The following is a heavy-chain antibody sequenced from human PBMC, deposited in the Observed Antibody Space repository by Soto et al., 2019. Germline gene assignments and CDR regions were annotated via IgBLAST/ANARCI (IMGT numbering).Heavy chain of an antibody. V-gene: IGHV4-39*01. D-gene: IGHD2-21*01. Sequence: KFSETLSLTCTVSGVSIHNSHSFWGWIRQPPGKGLEFIGTVYYSGGAHYNSSLKSRVTISVDTANNQVSLRMRSLTAADTAVYYCGRVVEGATRHTDLDSWGQGTLVTVSS. CDR1: GVSIHNSHSF. CDR3: GRVVEGATRHTDLDS. CDR2: VYYSGGA. J-gene: IGHJ5*01.